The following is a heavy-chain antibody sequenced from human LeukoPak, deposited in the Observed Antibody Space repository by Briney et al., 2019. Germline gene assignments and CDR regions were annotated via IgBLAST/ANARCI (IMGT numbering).Heavy chain of an antibody. D-gene: IGHD3-3*01. CDR1: GGTFGSYA. Sequence: SVKVSCKASGGTFGSYAISWVRQAPGQGLEWMGGIIPIFGTANYAQKSQGRVTITTAESTSTAYMELSSLRSADTAVYSCAIWSLSGDSWSGYYRHFDYWGQGTLVTVSS. J-gene: IGHJ4*02. CDR3: AIWSLSGDSWSGYYRHFDY. CDR2: IIPIFGTA. V-gene: IGHV1-69*05.